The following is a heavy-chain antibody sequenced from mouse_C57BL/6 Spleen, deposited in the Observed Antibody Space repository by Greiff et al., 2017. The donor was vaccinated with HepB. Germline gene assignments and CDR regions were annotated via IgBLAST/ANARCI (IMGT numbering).Heavy chain of an antibody. CDR1: GYTFTDYN. D-gene: IGHD1-1*01. CDR3: VRVGELYGSSYGDYYAMDY. Sequence: VQLQQSGPELVKPGASVKMSCKASGYTFTDYNMHWVKQSHGKSLEWIGYINPNNGGTSYNQKFKGKATLTVNKSSSTAYMELSSLTSEDSAVYYWVRVGELYGSSYGDYYAMDYWGQGTSVTVSS. CDR2: INPNNGGT. V-gene: IGHV1-22*01. J-gene: IGHJ4*01.